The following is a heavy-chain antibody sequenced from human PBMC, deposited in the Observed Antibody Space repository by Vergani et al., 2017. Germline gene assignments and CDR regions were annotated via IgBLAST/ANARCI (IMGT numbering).Heavy chain of an antibody. J-gene: IGHJ4*02. V-gene: IGHV3-13*04. CDR2: IGTAGDT. CDR3: ARGGPLYYYGSGSYSLDY. Sequence: EVQLLESGGGLVQPGGSLRLSCAASGFTFSSYDMHWVRQATGKGLEWVSAIGTAGDTYYPGSVKGRFTISRENAKNSLYLQMNSLRAGDTAVYYCARGGPLYYYGSGSYSLDYWGQGTLVTVSS. D-gene: IGHD3-10*01. CDR1: GFTFSSYD.